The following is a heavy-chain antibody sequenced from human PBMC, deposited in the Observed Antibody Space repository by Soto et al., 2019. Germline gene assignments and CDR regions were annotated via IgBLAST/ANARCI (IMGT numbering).Heavy chain of an antibody. V-gene: IGHV3-11*01. Sequence: GGSLRLSCAASGFTFSDYYMSWIRQAPGKGLEWVSYISSGGSTIYYADSVKGRFTISRDNAKNSLYLQMNSLRAEDTAVYCCAREAWISPGWFDPWGQGTLVTVSS. CDR1: GFTFSDYY. CDR2: ISSGGSTI. CDR3: AREAWISPGWFDP. J-gene: IGHJ5*02. D-gene: IGHD2-2*03.